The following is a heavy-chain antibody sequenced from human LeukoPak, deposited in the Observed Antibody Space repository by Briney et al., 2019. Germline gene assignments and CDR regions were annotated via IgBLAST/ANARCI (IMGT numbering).Heavy chain of an antibody. CDR3: ARDGHRRYHYDSSGREDAFDI. V-gene: IGHV1-18*01. J-gene: IGHJ3*02. CDR2: ISAYNGHT. Sequence: GASVTVSCKASGYTFTNYGISWVRQAPGQGLEWMGWISAYNGHTKYAQKVQGRVTMTRDTATSTAYMELTSLRSDDTAVYYCARDGHRRYHYDSSGREDAFDIWGQGTMVTVSS. D-gene: IGHD3-22*01. CDR1: GYTFTNYG.